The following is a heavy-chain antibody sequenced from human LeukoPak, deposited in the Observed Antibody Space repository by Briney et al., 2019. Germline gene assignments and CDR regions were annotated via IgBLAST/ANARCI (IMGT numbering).Heavy chain of an antibody. CDR2: IYYSGST. CDR1: GGSISSSSYH. V-gene: IGHV4-39*01. Sequence: SETLSLTCTVSGGSISSSSYHWGWIRQPPGKGLEWIGSIYYSGSTYYNPSLKSRVTISVDTSKNQFSLKLSSVTAADTAVYYCARLLPNYSGYDPWGQGTLVTVSS. D-gene: IGHD5-12*01. CDR3: ARLLPNYSGYDP. J-gene: IGHJ5*02.